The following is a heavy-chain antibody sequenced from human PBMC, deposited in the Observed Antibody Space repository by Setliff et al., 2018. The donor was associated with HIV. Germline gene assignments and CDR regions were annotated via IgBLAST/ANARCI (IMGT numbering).Heavy chain of an antibody. V-gene: IGHV4-38-2*01. J-gene: IGHJ4*02. CDR2: IYYSGST. CDR3: ARSGSYGGNLNY. D-gene: IGHD4-17*01. CDR1: GYSISSGYY. Sequence: PSETLSLTCGVSGYSISSGYYWSWIRQPPGKGLEWIGYIYYSGSTNYNPSLKSRVTISLDTSKNQFSLKLSSVTAADTAVYYCARSGSYGGNLNYWGQGSLVTVSS.